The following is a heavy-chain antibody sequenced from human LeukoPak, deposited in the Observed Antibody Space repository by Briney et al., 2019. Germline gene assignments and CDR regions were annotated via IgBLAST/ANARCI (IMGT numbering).Heavy chain of an antibody. CDR1: GVSISSSNW. D-gene: IGHD6-19*01. CDR2: IYHSGST. J-gene: IGHJ4*02. Sequence: SGTLSLTCAVSGVSISSSNWWSWVRQPPGKGLEWIGEIYHSGSTNYNPSLKSRVTISVDKSKNQFSLKLSSVTAADTAVYYCARGVAVAGPSRHIDYWGQGTLVTVSS. V-gene: IGHV4-4*02. CDR3: ARGVAVAGPSRHIDY.